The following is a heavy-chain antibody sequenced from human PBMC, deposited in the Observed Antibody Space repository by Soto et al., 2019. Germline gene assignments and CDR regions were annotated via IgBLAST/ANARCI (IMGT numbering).Heavy chain of an antibody. CDR1: GGSISSSSYY. D-gene: IGHD3-10*01. CDR3: ASMVRGVIITRHYYYYGMDV. J-gene: IGHJ6*02. V-gene: IGHV4-39*07. Sequence: SETLSLTCTVSGGSISSSSYYWGWIRQPPGKGLEWIGSIYYSGSTYYNPSLKSRVTISVDTSKNQFSLKLSSVTAADTAVYYCASMVRGVIITRHYYYYGMDVWGQGTTVTVSS. CDR2: IYYSGST.